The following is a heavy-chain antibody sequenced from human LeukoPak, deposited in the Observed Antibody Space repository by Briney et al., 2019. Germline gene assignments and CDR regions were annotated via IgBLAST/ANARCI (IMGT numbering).Heavy chain of an antibody. CDR1: GFTFSEYS. Sequence: GGSLTLSCAASGFTFSEYSMNWVRRAPGKGLEWISYILNTGTLINYADSVKGRFTISRDNAKNSLYLQMNSLRDEDTAVYYCVREFPDSSWGPFDLWGQGTMVTVSS. D-gene: IGHD6-19*01. V-gene: IGHV3-48*02. J-gene: IGHJ3*01. CDR2: ILNTGTLI. CDR3: VREFPDSSWGPFDL.